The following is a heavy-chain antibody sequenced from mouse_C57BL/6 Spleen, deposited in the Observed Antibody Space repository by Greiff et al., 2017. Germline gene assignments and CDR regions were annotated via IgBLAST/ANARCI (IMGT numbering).Heavy chain of an antibody. CDR2: ISNGGGST. V-gene: IGHV5-12*01. CDR1: GFTFSDYY. Sequence: EVKLMESGGGLVQPGGSLKLSCAASGFTFSDYYMYWVRQTPEKRLEWVAYISNGGGSTYYPDTVKGRFTLSRDNAKNTLYLQMSRLKSEDTAMYYCASLGEGYYAMDYWGQGTSVTVSS. D-gene: IGHD4-1*01. J-gene: IGHJ4*01. CDR3: ASLGEGYYAMDY.